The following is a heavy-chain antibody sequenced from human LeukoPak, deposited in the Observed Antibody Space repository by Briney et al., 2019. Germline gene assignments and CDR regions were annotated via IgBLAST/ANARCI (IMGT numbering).Heavy chain of an antibody. CDR3: ARVRYYDSSGYYLDAFDI. CDR2: ISAYNGNT. CDR1: GYTFTSYG. V-gene: IGHV1-18*01. D-gene: IGHD3-22*01. J-gene: IGHJ3*02. Sequence: ASVEVSCKASGYTFTSYGISWVRQAPGQGLEWMGWISAYNGNTNYAQKLQGRVTMTTDTSTSTAYMELRSLRSDDTAVYYCARVRYYDSSGYYLDAFDIWGQGTMVTVSS.